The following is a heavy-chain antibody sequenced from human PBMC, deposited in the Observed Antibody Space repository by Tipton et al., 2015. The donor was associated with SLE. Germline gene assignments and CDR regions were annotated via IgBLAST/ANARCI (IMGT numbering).Heavy chain of an antibody. V-gene: IGHV3-7*01. CDR1: GFTFSSYG. Sequence: SLRLSCAASGFTFSSYGMHWVRQAPGKGLEWVANIKQDGSEKYYVDSVKGRFTISRDNAKNSLYLQMNSLRAEDTAVYFCARALRGYSGYGTAYWGQGALVTVSS. CDR3: ARALRGYSGYGTAY. CDR2: IKQDGSEK. D-gene: IGHD5-12*01. J-gene: IGHJ4*02.